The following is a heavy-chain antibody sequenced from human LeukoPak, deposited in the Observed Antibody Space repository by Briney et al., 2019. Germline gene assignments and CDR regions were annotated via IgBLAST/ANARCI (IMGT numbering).Heavy chain of an antibody. CDR1: GYSFTSYW. Sequence: GASLQISCKGSGYSFTSYWIGWVRQMPGKGLEWMGIIYPGDSDTRYSPSFQGQVTISADKSISTAYLQWSSLKASDTAMYYCARQKYSSGWYSDYWGQGTLVTVSS. V-gene: IGHV5-51*01. J-gene: IGHJ4*02. CDR2: IYPGDSDT. CDR3: ARQKYSSGWYSDY. D-gene: IGHD6-19*01.